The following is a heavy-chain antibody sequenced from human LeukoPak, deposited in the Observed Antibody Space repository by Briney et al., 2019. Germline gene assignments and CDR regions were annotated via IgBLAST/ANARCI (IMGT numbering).Heavy chain of an antibody. V-gene: IGHV5-51*01. CDR2: IYPGDSDT. CDR3: ASRTAGTHLGVFDI. J-gene: IGHJ3*02. Sequence: GESLKISCKGSGYSFTSYWIVWVRQMPGHGLEWMEIIYPGDSDTSYSPSFQGQVTTTADKSISTAYLQWRSLKASDTAMDYYASRTAGTHLGVFDIWGQGTRVSVSS. D-gene: IGHD1-1*01. CDR1: GYSFTSYW.